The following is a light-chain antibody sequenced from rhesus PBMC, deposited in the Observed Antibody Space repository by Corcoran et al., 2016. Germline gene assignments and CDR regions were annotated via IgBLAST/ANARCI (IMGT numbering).Light chain of an antibody. CDR1: QGISSY. CDR2: YAS. CDR3: QQYNSLPYS. V-gene: IGKV1-32*01. J-gene: IGKJ2*01. Sequence: DIQMTQSPSSLSAYVGDSVTISCRASQGISSYLNWYQQKSGKAPKTLIYYASRLERGVPSRFSGSGSGTDFTLTITSLQPEDFATYYCQQYNSLPYSFGQGTKVEIK.